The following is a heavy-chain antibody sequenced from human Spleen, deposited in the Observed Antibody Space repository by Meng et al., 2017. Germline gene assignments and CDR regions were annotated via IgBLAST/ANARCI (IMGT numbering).Heavy chain of an antibody. Sequence: GSLRLSCVASGGSFSDYYWSWIRQPPGKGLEWIGEINHSGSTNYNPSLENRATISVDTSQNNLSLKLSSVTAADSAVYYCARDGPYGGWGQGTLVTVSS. CDR1: GGSFSDYY. CDR3: ARDGPYGG. D-gene: IGHD4-23*01. CDR2: INHSGST. J-gene: IGHJ4*02. V-gene: IGHV4-34*01.